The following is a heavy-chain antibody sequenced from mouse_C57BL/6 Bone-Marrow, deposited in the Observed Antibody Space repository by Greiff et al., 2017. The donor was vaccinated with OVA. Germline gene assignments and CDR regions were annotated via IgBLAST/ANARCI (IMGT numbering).Heavy chain of an antibody. CDR2: ISDGGSYT. V-gene: IGHV5-4*03. D-gene: IGHD1-1*01. Sequence: EVKLVESGGGLVKPGGSLKLSCAASGFTFSSYAMSWVRQTPEKRLEWVATISDGGSYTYYPDNVKGRFTISRDNAKNNLYLQMSHLKSEDTAMYYCARAPVVAPGYWGQGTTLTVSS. CDR1: GFTFSSYA. CDR3: ARAPVVAPGY. J-gene: IGHJ2*01.